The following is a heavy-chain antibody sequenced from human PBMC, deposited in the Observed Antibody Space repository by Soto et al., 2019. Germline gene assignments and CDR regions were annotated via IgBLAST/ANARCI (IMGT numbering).Heavy chain of an antibody. Sequence: EVQLVESGGGLIQPGGSLRLSCAASGFTVSSNYMSWVRQAPGKGLEWVSVIYSGGSTYYADSVKGRFTISRDNSKNTLYLQMNSLRAEDTAVYYCARDRRCSSTSCPYYYYYGMDVWGQGTTVTVSS. CDR1: GFTVSSNY. CDR2: IYSGGST. D-gene: IGHD2-2*01. V-gene: IGHV3-53*01. J-gene: IGHJ6*02. CDR3: ARDRRCSSTSCPYYYYYGMDV.